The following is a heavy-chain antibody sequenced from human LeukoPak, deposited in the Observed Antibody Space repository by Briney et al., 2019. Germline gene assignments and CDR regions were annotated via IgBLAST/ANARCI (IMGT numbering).Heavy chain of an antibody. D-gene: IGHD6-13*01. CDR2: IVVGSGNT. Sequence: GASVKVSCKVSGFTFTSSAVQWVRQARGQRLEWIGWIVVGSGNTNYAQKFQERVTITRDMSTSTAYMELSSLRSEDTAVYYCAAEGRIAAAGPAFDIWGQGTMVTVSS. V-gene: IGHV1-58*01. CDR1: GFTFTSSA. CDR3: AAEGRIAAAGPAFDI. J-gene: IGHJ3*02.